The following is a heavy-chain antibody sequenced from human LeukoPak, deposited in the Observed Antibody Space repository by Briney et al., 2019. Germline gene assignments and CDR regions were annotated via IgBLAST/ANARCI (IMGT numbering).Heavy chain of an antibody. J-gene: IGHJ4*02. CDR3: AKDRAPGGCSSTSCQIR. Sequence: GGSLRLSCAASGFTFSSYAMSWVRQAPGKGLEWVSAISGRGGSTYYADSVKGRFTISRDNSKNTLHLQMNSLRAEDTAVYYCAKDRAPGGCSSTSCQIRWGQGTLVTVSS. CDR1: GFTFSSYA. CDR2: ISGRGGST. D-gene: IGHD2-2*01. V-gene: IGHV3-23*01.